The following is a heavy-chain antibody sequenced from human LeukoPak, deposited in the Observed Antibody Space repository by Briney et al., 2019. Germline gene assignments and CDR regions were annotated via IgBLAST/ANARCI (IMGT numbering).Heavy chain of an antibody. Sequence: PGGSLRLSCAASGFTFSSYGMHWVRQAPGKGLEWVAVIWYDGSNKYYADSVKGRFTISRDNSKNTLYLQMNSLRAEDTAVYYCARDAEWGSGYYYPGAFDIWGQGTMVTVSS. CDR1: GFTFSSYG. J-gene: IGHJ3*02. CDR3: ARDAEWGSGYYYPGAFDI. CDR2: IWYDGSNK. V-gene: IGHV3-33*01. D-gene: IGHD3-22*01.